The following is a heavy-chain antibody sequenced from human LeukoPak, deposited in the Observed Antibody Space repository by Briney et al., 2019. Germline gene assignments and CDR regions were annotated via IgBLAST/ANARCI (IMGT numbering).Heavy chain of an antibody. CDR3: ARRLYYYDSSGSAAADH. D-gene: IGHD3-22*01. Sequence: ASVKVSCKASGYTFTSYGISWVRQAPGQGLEWMGWISAYNGNTNYAQKLQGRVTMTTDTSTSTAYMELRSLRSDDTAVYYCARRLYYYDSSGSAAADHWGQGTLVTVSS. CDR1: GYTFTSYG. CDR2: ISAYNGNT. J-gene: IGHJ4*02. V-gene: IGHV1-18*01.